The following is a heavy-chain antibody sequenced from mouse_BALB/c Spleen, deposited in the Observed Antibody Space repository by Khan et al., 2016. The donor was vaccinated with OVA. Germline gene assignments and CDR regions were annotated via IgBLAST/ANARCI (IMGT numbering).Heavy chain of an antibody. V-gene: IGHV5-17*02. D-gene: IGHD1-1*01. CDR2: ISSDSNTT. J-gene: IGHJ2*01. Sequence: EVQLVESGGGLVQSGGSRKLSCAASGFTFTSTGMHWIRQAPEKGLEWVAYISSDSNTTKYADTVKGRFTISRDKSKNTLFLQMNSLRSGDTTMYFCATSYYYGYCFNYWGQGTTLTVSS. CDR1: GFTFTSTG. CDR3: ATSYYYGYCFNY.